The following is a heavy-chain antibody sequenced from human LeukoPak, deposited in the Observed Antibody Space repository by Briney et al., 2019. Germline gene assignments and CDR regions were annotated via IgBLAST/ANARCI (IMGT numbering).Heavy chain of an antibody. Sequence: GGSLRLSCAASGFTFSSYEMNWVRQAPGKGLEWVSYISSSGSVIYYTDSVKGRFTISRDNAKNSLYLQMNSLRAEDTAVYYCAELGITMIGGVWGKGTTVTISS. V-gene: IGHV3-48*03. CDR2: ISSSGSVI. CDR3: AELGITMIGGV. J-gene: IGHJ6*04. CDR1: GFTFSSYE. D-gene: IGHD3-10*02.